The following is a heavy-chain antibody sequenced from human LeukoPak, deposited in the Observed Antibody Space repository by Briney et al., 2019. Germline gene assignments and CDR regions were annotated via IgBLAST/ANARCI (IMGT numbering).Heavy chain of an antibody. D-gene: IGHD1-1*01. CDR2: IYHSGAT. Sequence: PGGSLRLSCAVSGFTFSSYNMNWVRQPPGKGLEWIGEIYHSGATNYNPSLKSRVTISIDKSKNQFSLKLTSVSAADTAVYYCARVERFLPKYYFDYWGQGTLVTVSS. V-gene: IGHV4-4*02. CDR1: GFTFSSYNM. J-gene: IGHJ4*02. CDR3: ARVERFLPKYYFDY.